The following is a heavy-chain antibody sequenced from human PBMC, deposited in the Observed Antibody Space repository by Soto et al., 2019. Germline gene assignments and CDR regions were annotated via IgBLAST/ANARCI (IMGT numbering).Heavy chain of an antibody. D-gene: IGHD3-10*01. CDR1: GFTFSSYA. CDR2: ISGSGGST. Sequence: VQLLESRGGLVQPGGSLRLSCAASGFTFSSYAMSWVRQAPGKGLEWVSAISGSGGSTYYADSVKGRFTISRDNSKNTLYLQMNSLRAEDTAVYYCAKDYYGSGAINWFDPWGQGTLVTVSS. V-gene: IGHV3-23*01. J-gene: IGHJ5*02. CDR3: AKDYYGSGAINWFDP.